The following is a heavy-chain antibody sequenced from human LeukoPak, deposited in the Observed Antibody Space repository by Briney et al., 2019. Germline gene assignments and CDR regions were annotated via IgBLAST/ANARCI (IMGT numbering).Heavy chain of an antibody. CDR1: GYTFTTYA. J-gene: IGHJ3*02. D-gene: IGHD6-13*01. CDR2: IIPIFGTA. Sequence: ASVKVSCKASGYTFTTYAMNWVRQAPGQGLEWMGGIIPIFGTANYAQKFQGRVTITADESTSTAYMELSSLRSEDTAVYYCARVIRASSSWYLAFDIWGQGTMVTVSS. V-gene: IGHV1-69*13. CDR3: ARVIRASSSWYLAFDI.